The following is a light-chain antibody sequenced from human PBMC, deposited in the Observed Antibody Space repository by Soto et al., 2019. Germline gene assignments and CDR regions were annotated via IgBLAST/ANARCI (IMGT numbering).Light chain of an antibody. CDR1: QSVSSN. J-gene: IGKJ1*01. CDR3: QQYNNWTRT. V-gene: IGKV3-15*01. CDR2: GAS. Sequence: EIVITQSPATLSVSPGERATLSCRASQSVSSNLAWYQQKPGQAPRLLIYGASARETGIPARFSGSGAGTEFTLTISSLQSEDFEVDYCQQYNNWTRTFGQGTKVDIK.